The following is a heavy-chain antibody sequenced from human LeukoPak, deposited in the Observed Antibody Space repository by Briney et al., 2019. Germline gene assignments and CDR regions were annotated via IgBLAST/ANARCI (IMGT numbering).Heavy chain of an antibody. J-gene: IGHJ3*02. V-gene: IGHV3-33*01. Sequence: PGGSLRLSCAASGFTFSSYGMHWVRQAPGKGLEWVAVIWYDGSNKYYADSVEGRFTISRDNSKNTLYLEMNSLRAEDTAVYYCARDSREAFDIWGQGTMVTVSS. CDR1: GFTFSSYG. CDR3: ARDSREAFDI. CDR2: IWYDGSNK.